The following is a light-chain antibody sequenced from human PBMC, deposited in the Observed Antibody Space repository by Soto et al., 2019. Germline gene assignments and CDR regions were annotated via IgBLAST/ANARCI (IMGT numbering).Light chain of an antibody. V-gene: IGKV3-20*01. Sequence: EIVLTQSPGTLSLSPGERATLSCRASQSVSSSYLVWYQQKPGQAPRLLIYGASSRATGIPDRFSGSGSGTDSTLTISRLEPEDCAVYYCQQYDSSQTFGQGTKVEIK. J-gene: IGKJ1*01. CDR1: QSVSSSY. CDR2: GAS. CDR3: QQYDSSQT.